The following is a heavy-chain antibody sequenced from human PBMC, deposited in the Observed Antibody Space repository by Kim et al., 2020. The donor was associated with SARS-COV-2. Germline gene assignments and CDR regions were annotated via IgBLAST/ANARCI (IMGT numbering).Heavy chain of an antibody. J-gene: IGHJ4*02. V-gene: IGHV4-39*01. Sequence: PSLKGRVTISVDTSKNQFSLKLSSVTAADTAVYYCARQLLVVVIPSYFDYWGQGTLVTVSS. D-gene: IGHD3-22*01. CDR3: ARQLLVVVIPSYFDY.